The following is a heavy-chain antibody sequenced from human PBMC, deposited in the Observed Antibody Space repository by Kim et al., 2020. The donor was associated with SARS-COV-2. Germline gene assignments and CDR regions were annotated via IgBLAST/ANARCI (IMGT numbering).Heavy chain of an antibody. CDR3: TRIPATPFAFGDCFD. CDR2: IRSKANNYET. Sequence: GGSLRLSCAASGFTFSGSPLHWVRQAPGKGLEWVGRIRSKANNYETGDAVSVQGRITIARAESTNTAHLEMLGLENAATAHCYCTRIPATPFAFGDCFD. D-gene: IGHD3-16*01. CDR1: GFTFSGSP. J-gene: IGHJ3*01. V-gene: IGHV3-73*01.